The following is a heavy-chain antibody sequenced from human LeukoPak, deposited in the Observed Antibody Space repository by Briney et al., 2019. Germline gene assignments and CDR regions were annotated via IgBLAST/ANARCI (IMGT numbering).Heavy chain of an antibody. J-gene: IGHJ4*02. Sequence: ASVKVSCKASGYTFTGYYMHWVRQAPGQGLEWMGWINPNSGGTNYAQKFQGRVTMTRDTSISTAYMELSRLRSDDTAVYYCARATYDFWSGYPNFGYWGQGTLVTVSS. CDR2: INPNSGGT. D-gene: IGHD3-3*01. CDR3: ARATYDFWSGYPNFGY. V-gene: IGHV1-2*02. CDR1: GYTFTGYY.